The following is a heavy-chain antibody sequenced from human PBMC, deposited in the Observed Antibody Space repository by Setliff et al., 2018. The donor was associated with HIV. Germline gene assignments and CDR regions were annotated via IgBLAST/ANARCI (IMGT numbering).Heavy chain of an antibody. D-gene: IGHD3-22*01. J-gene: IGHJ4*02. Sequence: KPSETLSLTCTASGGSISSAAYYWSWIRQPPGKGLEWIGSIYYSGNTYYNPSLKSRVTILEDTSRNQFSLRLSSVTAADTAVYYCARGGGYDRSGYYPFDYWGQGTPVTVSS. CDR3: ARGGGYDRSGYYPFDY. CDR2: IYYSGNT. V-gene: IGHV4-39*07. CDR1: GGSISSAAYY.